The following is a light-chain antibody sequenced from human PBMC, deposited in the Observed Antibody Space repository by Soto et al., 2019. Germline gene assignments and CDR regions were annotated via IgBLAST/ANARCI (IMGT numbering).Light chain of an antibody. V-gene: IGKV3-11*01. Sequence: EIVLTQSPATLSLSPGERATLSCRASQSVSRYLAWYQQSPGQAPRLLIYDASNRATGVPARFSGSGSGTDFTLTISSLEPEDFAVYYCQQRTNWPLTFGGGTKGEIK. CDR2: DAS. CDR3: QQRTNWPLT. CDR1: QSVSRY. J-gene: IGKJ4*01.